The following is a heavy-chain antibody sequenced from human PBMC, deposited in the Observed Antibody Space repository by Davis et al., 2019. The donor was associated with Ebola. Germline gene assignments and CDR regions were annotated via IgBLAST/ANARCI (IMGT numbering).Heavy chain of an antibody. Sequence: PSETLSLTCTVSGGSISSYYWSWIRQPAGKGLEWIGRIYASGSTNYNPSLKSRVTMSVDTSKNQFSLKLSSVTAADTAVYYCAKVIPRSSSWYGLDYWGQGTLVTVSS. V-gene: IGHV4-4*07. CDR2: IYASGST. J-gene: IGHJ4*02. D-gene: IGHD6-13*01. CDR3: AKVIPRSSSWYGLDY. CDR1: GGSISSYY.